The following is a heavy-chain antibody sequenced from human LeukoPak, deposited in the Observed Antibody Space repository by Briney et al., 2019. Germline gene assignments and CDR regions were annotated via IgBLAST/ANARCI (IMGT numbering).Heavy chain of an antibody. V-gene: IGHV1-2*02. J-gene: IGHJ4*02. CDR1: GYTFTGYY. CDR3: ARDIISGISWYGW. D-gene: IGHD6-13*01. Sequence: GASVKVSCKASGYTFTGYYMHLVRQAPGQGLEWMGWINPNSGGTNYAQKFQGRVTMTRDTSISTAYMELSRLRSDDTAVYYCARDIISGISWYGWWGQGTLVTVSS. CDR2: INPNSGGT.